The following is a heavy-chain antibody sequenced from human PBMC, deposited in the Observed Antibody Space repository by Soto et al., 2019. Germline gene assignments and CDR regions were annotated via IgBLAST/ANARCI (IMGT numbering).Heavy chain of an antibody. CDR2: ISYDGANK. V-gene: IGHV3-30-3*01. D-gene: IGHD3-22*01. CDR1: GGTFRTYA. J-gene: IGHJ4*02. CDR3: ARAHYYDSSGYYSPSGYYFDD. Sequence: PGGSLRLSCAASGGTFRTYAMHWVRQAPGKGLEWVAVISYDGANKYYADSVKGRFTISRDNSQNTLYLQMNSLRAEDTALYYCARAHYYDSSGYYSPSGYYFDDWGQGTLVTVSS.